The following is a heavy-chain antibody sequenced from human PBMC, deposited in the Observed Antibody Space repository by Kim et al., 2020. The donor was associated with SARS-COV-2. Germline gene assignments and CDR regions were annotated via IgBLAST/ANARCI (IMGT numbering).Heavy chain of an antibody. J-gene: IGHJ6*02. CDR1: GGSISSSSYY. CDR3: ARDGDCSGGSCYTPQYYYYYGMDV. CDR2: IYYSGST. D-gene: IGHD2-15*01. V-gene: IGHV4-39*07. Sequence: SETLSLTCTVSGGSISSSSYYWGWIRQPPGKGLEWIGSIYYSGSTYYNPSLKSRVTISVDTSKNQFSLKLSSVTAADTAVYYCARDGDCSGGSCYTPQYYYYYGMDVWGQGTTVTVSS.